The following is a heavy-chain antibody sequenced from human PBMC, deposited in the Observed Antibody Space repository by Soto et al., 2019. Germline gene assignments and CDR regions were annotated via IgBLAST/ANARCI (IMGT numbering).Heavy chain of an antibody. V-gene: IGHV4-39*01. CDR1: GDSISSRSYY. CDR3: ARGYYESSDYFVGSPIFDY. D-gene: IGHD3-22*01. J-gene: IGHJ4*02. CDR2: IYYSGST. Sequence: SETLSLTCTVTGDSISSRSYYWGWIRQPPGKGLEWIGSIYYSGSTYNNPSLRSRVSMSIDTSKDQFSLKLKSVTAADTAVYYCARGYYESSDYFVGSPIFDYWGQGSLVTVSS.